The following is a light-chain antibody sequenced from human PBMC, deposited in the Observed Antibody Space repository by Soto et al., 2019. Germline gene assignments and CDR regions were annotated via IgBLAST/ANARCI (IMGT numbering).Light chain of an antibody. V-gene: IGKV3-15*01. CDR2: GAS. CDR1: QSINTN. CDR3: QQYDQWWT. Sequence: ETVMTQSPATLSVSPGERATFSCRASQSINTNLAWFQLKPGQAPRLLIYGASIRAAGIPARFSGSGSGTEFSLTSSSMQSEDFGVFFCQQYDQWWTFGQGTKVEVK. J-gene: IGKJ1*01.